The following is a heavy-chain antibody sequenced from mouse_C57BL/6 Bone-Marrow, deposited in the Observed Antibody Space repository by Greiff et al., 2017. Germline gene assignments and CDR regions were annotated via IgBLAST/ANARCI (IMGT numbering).Heavy chain of an antibody. Sequence: VMLVESGPELVKPGASVKLSCKASGYTFTSYAINWVKQRPGQGLEWIGWIYPRDGSTKYNEKFKGKATLTVDTSSSTAYMELHSLTSEDSAVYFCARIGYYYGSSYYYAMDYWGQGTSVTVSS. CDR3: ARIGYYYGSSYYYAMDY. J-gene: IGHJ4*01. D-gene: IGHD1-1*01. CDR2: IYPRDGST. V-gene: IGHV1-85*01. CDR1: GYTFTSYA.